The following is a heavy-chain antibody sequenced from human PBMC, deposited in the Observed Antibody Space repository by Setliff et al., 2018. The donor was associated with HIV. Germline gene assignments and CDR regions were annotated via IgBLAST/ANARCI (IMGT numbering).Heavy chain of an antibody. Sequence: ASVKVSCKASGYTFTRYGISWVRQAPGQGLEWMGWISANNGNTNYAQKLQGGVTMTTDTSTSTAYMELRSLRSDDTAVYYCARHASTWYYESSGPHFDYWGQGTLVTVSS. J-gene: IGHJ4*02. V-gene: IGHV1-18*01. CDR2: ISANNGNT. D-gene: IGHD3-22*01. CDR3: ARHASTWYYESSGPHFDY. CDR1: GYTFTRYG.